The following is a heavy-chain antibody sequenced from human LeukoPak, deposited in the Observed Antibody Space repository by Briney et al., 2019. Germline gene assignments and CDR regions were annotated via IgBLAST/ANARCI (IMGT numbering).Heavy chain of an antibody. Sequence: ASVKVSCKASGYNFINYGIGWVRQAPGQGLDWMGWISTYNGNSICAQKFQGRVTMTTDTSTSTGYMDLRSLTSDDTAVYYCARVARTAVGIRYYFDEWGQGTLVSVSS. D-gene: IGHD1-14*01. J-gene: IGHJ4*02. CDR1: GYNFINYG. CDR3: ARVARTAVGIRYYFDE. V-gene: IGHV1-18*01. CDR2: ISTYNGNS.